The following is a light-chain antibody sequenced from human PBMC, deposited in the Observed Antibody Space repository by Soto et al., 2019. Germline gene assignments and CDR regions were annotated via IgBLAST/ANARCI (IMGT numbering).Light chain of an antibody. V-gene: IGLV2-8*01. CDR3: SSYVDTNSFI. J-gene: IGLJ1*01. CDR2: EVN. CDR1: RSDVGGYDY. Sequence: QSALTQPASASGSLGQSVTISCTGTRSDVGGYDYVSWYQQHPGKGPKVLIYEVNKRPSGVPDRFSGSKSGNTASLTVSGLQPEDEAHYYCSSYVDTNSFIFGTGTKVTVL.